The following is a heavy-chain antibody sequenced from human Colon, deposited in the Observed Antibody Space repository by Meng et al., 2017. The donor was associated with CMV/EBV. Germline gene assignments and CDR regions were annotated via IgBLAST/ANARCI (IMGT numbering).Heavy chain of an antibody. CDR2: ISWNSGSI. D-gene: IGHD6-19*01. CDR1: GFTFDDYA. V-gene: IGHV3-9*01. Sequence: GGSLRLSCAASGFTFDDYAMHWVRQAPGKGLEWVSGISWNSGSIGYADSVKGRFTISRDNAKNSLYLQMNSLRAEDTALYYCAKDYSSGWYGGHYYYYYYGMDVWGQGTTVTVSS. CDR3: AKDYSSGWYGGHYYYYYYGMDV. J-gene: IGHJ6*02.